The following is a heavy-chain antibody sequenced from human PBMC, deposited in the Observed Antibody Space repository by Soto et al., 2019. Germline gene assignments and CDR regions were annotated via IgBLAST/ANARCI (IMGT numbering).Heavy chain of an antibody. D-gene: IGHD1-26*01. Sequence: EVQLVESGGGLVQPGGSLRLSCAASGFSFSNYAMDWVRQAPGKGLEWVSYISGSSSNIRYADSVKGRFTISRDNAKTSVYLQMNRLRADYPAVYYCARDPSRGSDWARYFVLWGRGTLVTVPS. CDR1: GFSFSNYA. CDR3: ARDPSRGSDWARYFVL. J-gene: IGHJ2*01. V-gene: IGHV3-48*01. CDR2: ISGSSSNI.